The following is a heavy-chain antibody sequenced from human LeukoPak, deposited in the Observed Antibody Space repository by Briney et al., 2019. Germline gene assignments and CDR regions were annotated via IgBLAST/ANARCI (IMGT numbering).Heavy chain of an antibody. D-gene: IGHD6-6*01. CDR3: ARVPHSSSSEWFDP. V-gene: IGHV4-38-2*02. Sequence: SETLSLTCTVSGYFISSGYYWGWIRQPPGKGLEWIGSIYHSGSTYYNPSLKSRVTISVDTSKNQFSLKLSSVTAADTAVYYCARVPHSSSSEWFDPWGQGTLVTVSS. CDR1: GYFISSGYY. J-gene: IGHJ5*02. CDR2: IYHSGST.